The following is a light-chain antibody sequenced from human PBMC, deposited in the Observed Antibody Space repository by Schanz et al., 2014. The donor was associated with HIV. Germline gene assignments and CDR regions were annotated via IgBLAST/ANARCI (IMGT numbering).Light chain of an antibody. CDR2: AGN. J-gene: IGLJ3*02. CDR1: SSSIKTNT. CDR3: AAWDDSLSCVV. Sequence: QSVLTQPPSASGTPGQRVTISCSGSSSSIKTNTVNWFQQLPGTAPKLLIYAGNQRASGVPDRLSGSKSGTSASLAISGLQSEDEADYYCAAWDDSLSCVVFGGGTKLTVL. V-gene: IGLV1-44*01.